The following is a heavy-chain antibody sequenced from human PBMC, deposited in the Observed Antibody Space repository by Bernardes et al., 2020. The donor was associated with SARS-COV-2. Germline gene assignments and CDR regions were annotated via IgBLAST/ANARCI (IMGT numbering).Heavy chain of an antibody. CDR2: IQSGGYT. J-gene: IGHJ4*02. D-gene: IGHD4-17*01. CDR1: AFTVSSKY. CDR3: ARGLRWAFDY. V-gene: IGHV3-53*01. Sequence: GGSLRLSCAVSAFTVSSKYINWVRQAPGKGLEWVSVIQSGGYTNYADSVKGRFTVSRDTSENTVSLQMNSLRAEDTAVYYCARGLRWAFDYWGQGTLVSVSS.